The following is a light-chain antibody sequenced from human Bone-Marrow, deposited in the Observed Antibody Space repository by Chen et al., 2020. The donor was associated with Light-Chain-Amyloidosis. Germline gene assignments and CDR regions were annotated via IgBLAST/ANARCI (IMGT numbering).Light chain of an antibody. J-gene: IGKJ4*01. CDR2: GSA. Sequence: EIVLTQSPGTLSLSPGEGANLSCRASQTISSNYLTWYQQKFGQAPRLILYGSASRATGIPDRFTGSGSGTDFTLTINRLEPEDFAMYYCQQYGTSPLTFGGGTKVEIK. CDR3: QQYGTSPLT. V-gene: IGKV3-20*01. CDR1: QTISSNY.